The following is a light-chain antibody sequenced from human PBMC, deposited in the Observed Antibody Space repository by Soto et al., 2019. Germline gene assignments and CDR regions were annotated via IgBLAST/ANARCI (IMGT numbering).Light chain of an antibody. CDR3: ATWDSSLSEVV. V-gene: IGLV1-51*01. CDR1: RSNIGNDY. CDR2: DNN. J-gene: IGLJ2*01. Sequence: QSVLTQSPSVSAAPGQKVTISCAGSRSNIGNDYVSLYQLVPGRAPKLLIYDNNKRPSGIPDRFSGSKSGTSATLGITGLQTGDEADYYCATWDSSLSEVVFGGGTKLTVL.